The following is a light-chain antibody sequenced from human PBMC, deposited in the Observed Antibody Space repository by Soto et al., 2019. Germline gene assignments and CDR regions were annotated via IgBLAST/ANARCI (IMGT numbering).Light chain of an antibody. J-gene: IGKJ1*01. CDR2: SAS. CDR3: QQYGGSTET. V-gene: IGKV3-20*01. Sequence: EIVLTQSPGTLSLSPGERATLSCRASQSVTSNYLAWYQQKPGQPPRLLIYSASFRATGVPDRFSGSGSESDFTLTITSLEPEDFAVYYCQQYGGSTETFGQGTKVEIK. CDR1: QSVTSNY.